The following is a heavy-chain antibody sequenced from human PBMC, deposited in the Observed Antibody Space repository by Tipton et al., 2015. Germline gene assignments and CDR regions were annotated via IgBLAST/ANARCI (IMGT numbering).Heavy chain of an antibody. Sequence: TLSLTCTVSGDSISSGGYYWSWSRQHPGKGLEWLGYSYYSGSTYYNPSLKSRLTISVDMSKDQFSLKLSSVTAADTAVYYCARGGAGYYYDSSGYLSWGQGTLVTVSS. D-gene: IGHD3-22*01. J-gene: IGHJ5*02. V-gene: IGHV4-31*03. CDR3: ARGGAGYYYDSSGYLS. CDR1: GDSISSGGYY. CDR2: SYYSGST.